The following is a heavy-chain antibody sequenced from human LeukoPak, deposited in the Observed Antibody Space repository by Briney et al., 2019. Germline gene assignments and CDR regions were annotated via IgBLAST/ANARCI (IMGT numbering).Heavy chain of an antibody. Sequence: GGSLRLSCAASGFSFSDHEMNWVRRAPGKGLEWVSYLSSSGNAYYADSVKGRFTISRDNPKNSLYLQMTSLRADDTAVYYCASGRGSYSPDYWGQGTLVTVSS. CDR2: LSSSGNA. CDR1: GFSFSDHE. V-gene: IGHV3-48*03. D-gene: IGHD1-26*01. J-gene: IGHJ4*02. CDR3: ASGRGSYSPDY.